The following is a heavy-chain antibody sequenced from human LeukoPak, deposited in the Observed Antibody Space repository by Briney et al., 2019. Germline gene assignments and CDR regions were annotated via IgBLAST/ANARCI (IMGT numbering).Heavy chain of an antibody. D-gene: IGHD3-22*01. CDR1: GLTVSSNY. V-gene: IGHV3-66*01. Sequence: GGSLRLSCAASGLTVSSNYMSWVRQAPGKGLEWVSVIYSGGSTYYADSVKGRFTISRDNSKNTLYLQMNSLRAEDTAVYYCASLGDYYDSSGGFYYFDYWGQGTLVTVSS. CDR3: ASLGDYYDSSGGFYYFDY. CDR2: IYSGGST. J-gene: IGHJ4*02.